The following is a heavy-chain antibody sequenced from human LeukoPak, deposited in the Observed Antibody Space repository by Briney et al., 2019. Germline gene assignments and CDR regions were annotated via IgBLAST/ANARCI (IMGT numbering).Heavy chain of an antibody. Sequence: ASVKVSCKASGYTFTSYGISWVRQAPGQGLEWMGWISAYNGNTNYARKLQGRVTMTTDTSTSTAYMELRSLRSDDTAVYYCARNNYGSGSYYNYYYYYMDVWGKGTTVTVSS. V-gene: IGHV1-18*01. D-gene: IGHD3-10*01. J-gene: IGHJ6*03. CDR1: GYTFTSYG. CDR2: ISAYNGNT. CDR3: ARNNYGSGSYYNYYYYYMDV.